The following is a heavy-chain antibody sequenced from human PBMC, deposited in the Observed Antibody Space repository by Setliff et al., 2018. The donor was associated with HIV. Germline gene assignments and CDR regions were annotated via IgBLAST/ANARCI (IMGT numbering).Heavy chain of an antibody. CDR3: ASGYCSGTSCYGIYYFDN. D-gene: IGHD2-2*01. V-gene: IGHV1-8*01. J-gene: IGHJ4*02. CDR1: GYNFTSHD. Sequence: ASVKVSCKASGYNFTSHDINWVRQAPGQGLEWMGWMNPKSGNTGYARKLQGRVTMTRKTSISTAYMELRSLRSDDTAVYYCASGYCSGTSCYGIYYFDNWGQGTPVTASS. CDR2: MNPKSGNT.